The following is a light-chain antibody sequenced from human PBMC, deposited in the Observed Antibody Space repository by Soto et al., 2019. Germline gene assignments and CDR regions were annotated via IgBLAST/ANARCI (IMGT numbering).Light chain of an antibody. CDR2: GAT. CDR3: EDYGNPPT. V-gene: IGKV3-20*01. Sequence: VLTQSPATLSLSPGERASLSCRASQSVTDNYVAWYQQKPGQAPRLLIHGATFRATAVPDRFSGRGSGTDFPLTSSSLEPDEFAVYHGEDYGNPPTFGQGTKVDVK. CDR1: QSVTDNY. J-gene: IGKJ1*01.